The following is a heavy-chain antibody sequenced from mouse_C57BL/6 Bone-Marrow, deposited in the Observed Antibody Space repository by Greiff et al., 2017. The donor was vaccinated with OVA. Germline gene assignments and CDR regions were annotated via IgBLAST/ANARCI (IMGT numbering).Heavy chain of an antibody. D-gene: IGHD2-4*01. CDR3: ARRGVYDYGGYAMDY. Sequence: VQLQQSGPELVKPGASVKISCKASGYAFSSSWMNWVKQRPGKGLEWIGRIYPGDGDTNYNGKFKGKATLTADKSSSTAYMQLSSLTSEDSAVYFCARRGVYDYGGYAMDYWGQGTSVTVSS. J-gene: IGHJ4*01. CDR2: IYPGDGDT. CDR1: GYAFSSSW. V-gene: IGHV1-82*01.